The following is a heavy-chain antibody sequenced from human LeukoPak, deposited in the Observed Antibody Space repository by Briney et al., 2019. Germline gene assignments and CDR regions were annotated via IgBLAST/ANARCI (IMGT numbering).Heavy chain of an antibody. CDR3: ARHTCSSTSCYSYYYYYMDV. CDR1: GYSFTNYW. Sequence: GESLKISCKGSGYSFTNYWIGWVRQMPGKGLEWMGIIYPGDSDTRYSPSFQGQVTISADKSISTAYLQWSSLKASDTATYYCARHTCSSTSCYSYYYYYMDVWGKGTTVTVSS. CDR2: IYPGDSDT. V-gene: IGHV5-51*01. D-gene: IGHD2-2*01. J-gene: IGHJ6*03.